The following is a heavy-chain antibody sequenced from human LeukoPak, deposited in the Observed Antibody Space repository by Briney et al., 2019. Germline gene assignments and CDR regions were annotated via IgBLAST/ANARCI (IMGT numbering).Heavy chain of an antibody. D-gene: IGHD6-19*01. J-gene: IGHJ5*02. CDR1: GVSFTDYY. CDR3: ARRGQWLGRWFDP. CDR2: ITHRGRT. Sequence: SETLSLTCAVLGVSFTDYYWSWIRQPPGKGLEWIGEITHRGRTNYKSSLKSRGTISVDTSKNQFSLKLTSVTAADTAIYYCARRGQWLGRWFDPWGQGTLVTVSS. V-gene: IGHV4-34*01.